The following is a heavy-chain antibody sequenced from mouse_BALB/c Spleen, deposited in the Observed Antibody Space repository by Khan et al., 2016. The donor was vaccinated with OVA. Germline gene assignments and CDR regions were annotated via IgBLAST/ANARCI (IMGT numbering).Heavy chain of an antibody. CDR2: IYPGSGST. J-gene: IGHJ3*01. Sequence: LQQPGSELVWPGASVKLSCKASGYTFTSYWMHWVNQRHGQGLEWIGNIYPGSGSTNYDEMFMSKGPLTVDTSSSTAYMHLSSLTSEDSAVYYCTRGGYYGKSLFAYWGQGTLVTVSA. CDR3: TRGGYYGKSLFAY. D-gene: IGHD2-1*01. V-gene: IGHV1S22*01. CDR1: GYTFTSYW.